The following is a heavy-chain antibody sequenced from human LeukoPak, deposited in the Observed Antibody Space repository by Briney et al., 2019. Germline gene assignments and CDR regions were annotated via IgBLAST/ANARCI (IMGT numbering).Heavy chain of an antibody. CDR2: IYYSGST. CDR3: ARDGGSYSFDY. CDR1: GGSISSYY. Sequence: SETLSLTCTVSGGSISSYYWSWIRQPQGKGLEWIGYIYYSGSTNYNPSLKSRVTISVDTSKNQFSLKLSSVTAADTAVYYCARDGGSYSFDYWGQGTLVTVSS. J-gene: IGHJ4*02. V-gene: IGHV4-59*01. D-gene: IGHD1-26*01.